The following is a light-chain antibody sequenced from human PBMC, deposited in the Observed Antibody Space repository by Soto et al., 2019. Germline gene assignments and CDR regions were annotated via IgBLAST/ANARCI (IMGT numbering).Light chain of an antibody. V-gene: IGKV1-5*03. CDR2: RAS. CDR1: QSISSW. CDR3: QQYNSYRT. Sequence: DIQMTQSPSTLSTSVGDRVTITCRASQSISSWLAWYQQKPGKAPNLLIYRASTLESGVPSRFSGSGSGTEFTLTIASLQPDDFETYYCQQYNSYRTFGQGTKVEIK. J-gene: IGKJ1*01.